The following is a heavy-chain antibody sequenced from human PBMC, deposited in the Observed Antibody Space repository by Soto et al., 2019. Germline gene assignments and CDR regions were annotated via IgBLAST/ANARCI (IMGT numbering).Heavy chain of an antibody. Sequence: GGSLRLSCAASRFTFNSFAMSWVRQAPGKGLEWVSSISGSGGTTYYTDSVKGRFTISRDNSQNTLSLQMNSLKAEDTAVYYCAKDPPRYSDILTGYHHDAFDLWGQGTMVTVSS. V-gene: IGHV3-23*01. D-gene: IGHD3-9*01. CDR3: AKDPPRYSDILTGYHHDAFDL. CDR2: ISGSGGTT. CDR1: RFTFNSFA. J-gene: IGHJ3*01.